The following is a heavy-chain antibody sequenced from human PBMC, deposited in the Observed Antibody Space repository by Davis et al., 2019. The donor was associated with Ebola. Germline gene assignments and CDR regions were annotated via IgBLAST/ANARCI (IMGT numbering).Heavy chain of an antibody. V-gene: IGHV4-30-4*01. Sequence: LSLSCTVSGGSISSGDYYWSWIRQPPGKGLEWIGYIYYSGSTYYNPSLKSRVTISVDTSKNQFSLKLSSVTAADTAVYYCARDGGGPDYGDHYGMDVWGKGTTVTVSS. CDR3: ARDGGGPDYGDHYGMDV. J-gene: IGHJ6*04. CDR1: GGSISSGDYY. CDR2: IYYSGST. D-gene: IGHD4-17*01.